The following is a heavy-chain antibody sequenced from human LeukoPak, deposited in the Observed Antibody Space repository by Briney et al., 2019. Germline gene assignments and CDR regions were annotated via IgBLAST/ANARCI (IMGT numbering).Heavy chain of an antibody. V-gene: IGHV3-7*01. Sequence: GGSLRLSCAASGFDFNNYYMSWVRQAPGKGLEWLANIKFDGSDTYYVDSVKGRFTTSRDNAKNSLYLQMSSLRVEDTALYYCTRDEGATVATYRFDFWGQGTLVTVSS. D-gene: IGHD4-17*01. J-gene: IGHJ4*02. CDR2: IKFDGSDT. CDR3: TRDEGATVATYRFDF. CDR1: GFDFNNYY.